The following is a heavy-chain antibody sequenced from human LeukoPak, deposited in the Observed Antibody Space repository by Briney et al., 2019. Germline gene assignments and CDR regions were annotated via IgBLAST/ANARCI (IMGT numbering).Heavy chain of an antibody. CDR1: GGSISSGDYY. V-gene: IGHV4-30-4*01. CDR3: ARGMVRGVIKTSDRDNWFDP. CDR2: IYYSGST. D-gene: IGHD3-10*01. Sequence: SETLSLTCTVSGGSISSGDYYWSWIRQPPGKGLEWIGYIYYSGSTHYNPSLKSRVTISVDTSKNQFSLKLSSVTAADTAAYYCARGMVRGVIKTSDRDNWFDPWGQGTLVTVSS. J-gene: IGHJ5*02.